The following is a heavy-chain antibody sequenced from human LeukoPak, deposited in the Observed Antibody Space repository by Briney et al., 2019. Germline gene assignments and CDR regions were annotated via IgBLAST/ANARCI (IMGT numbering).Heavy chain of an antibody. CDR1: GFTFSSYA. J-gene: IGHJ4*02. CDR2: VSAGGYNT. V-gene: IGHV3-23*01. Sequence: GGSLRLSCAASGFTFSSYAMTWVRQAPGKGMEWVSSVSAGGYNTYYADSVRGRFTISRDKSKNTLYLQMNSLRAEDTAVYYCSKDAHSSSSTGWGQGTLVTVSS. CDR3: SKDAHSSSSTG. D-gene: IGHD6-13*01.